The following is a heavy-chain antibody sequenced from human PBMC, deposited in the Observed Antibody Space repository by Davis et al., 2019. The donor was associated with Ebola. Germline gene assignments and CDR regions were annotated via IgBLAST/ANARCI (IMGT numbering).Heavy chain of an antibody. Sequence: PGGSLRLSCAASGFTFSEYAMNWVRQAPGKGLEWVSGISGSGGNTYYADSVKGRFTISRDNSKNSLYLQMHSLRADDTAIYYCAKYITTSPSRYFDPWGQGILVTVSS. D-gene: IGHD3-3*01. J-gene: IGHJ5*02. CDR2: ISGSGGNT. CDR3: AKYITTSPSRYFDP. V-gene: IGHV3-23*01. CDR1: GFTFSEYA.